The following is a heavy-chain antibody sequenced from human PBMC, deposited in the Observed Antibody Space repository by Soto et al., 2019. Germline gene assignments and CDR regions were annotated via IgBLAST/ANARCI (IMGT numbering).Heavy chain of an antibody. CDR1: RFTFTKYG. V-gene: IGHV3-33*01. Sequence: QVLLVESGGGVVQPGMSLRLSCAMSRFTFTKYGIHWVRQAPGKGLEWVAFIWYDGSSQYYADSVKGRFTISRDSSKNTVSLQRNSLRFEDTAYYYCARDAIDSVFDRWGQGTLVSVSS. CDR3: ARDAIDSVFDR. CDR2: IWYDGSSQ. J-gene: IGHJ4*02.